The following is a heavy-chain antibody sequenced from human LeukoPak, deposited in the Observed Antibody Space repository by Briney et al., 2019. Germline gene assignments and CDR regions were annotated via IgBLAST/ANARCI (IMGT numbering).Heavy chain of an antibody. CDR2: IYYSGST. CDR1: GGSISSYY. CDR3: ARDLLNRYNWNYYGAFDI. V-gene: IGHV4-59*01. Sequence: SETLSLTCTVSGGSISSYYWSWIRQPPGKGLEWIGYIYYSGSTSYNPSLKSRVTISVDTSKNQFSLKLSSVTAADTAVYYCARDLLNRYNWNYYGAFDIWGQGTMVTVSS. J-gene: IGHJ3*02. D-gene: IGHD1-7*01.